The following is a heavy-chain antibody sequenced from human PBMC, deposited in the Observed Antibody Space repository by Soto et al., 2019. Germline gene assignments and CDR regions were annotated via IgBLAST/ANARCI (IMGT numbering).Heavy chain of an antibody. D-gene: IGHD3-10*01. V-gene: IGHV3-66*01. CDR1: GFTVSSNY. Sequence: EVQLVESGGGLVQPGGSLRLSCAASGFTVSSNYTSWVRQAPGKGLEWVSVFYSGGDTYYADSVKGRFTISRDNSKNTLYLQMNSLRAEDTAVYYCARAGAFYYGMDVWGQGTTVAVSS. CDR3: ARAGAFYYGMDV. CDR2: FYSGGDT. J-gene: IGHJ6*02.